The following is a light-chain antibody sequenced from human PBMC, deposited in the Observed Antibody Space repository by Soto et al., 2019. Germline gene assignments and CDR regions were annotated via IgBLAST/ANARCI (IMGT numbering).Light chain of an antibody. CDR1: SSNIGSNY. CDR2: RNN. CDR3: AAWDDSLTYV. V-gene: IGLV1-47*01. J-gene: IGLJ1*01. Sequence: QSVLTQPPSASGTPGQRVTTSCSGSSSNIGSNYVYWYQQLPGTAPKLLIYRNNQRPSGVPDRFSGSKSGTSASLAISGLRSEDEADYYCAAWDDSLTYVFGTGTKVTVL.